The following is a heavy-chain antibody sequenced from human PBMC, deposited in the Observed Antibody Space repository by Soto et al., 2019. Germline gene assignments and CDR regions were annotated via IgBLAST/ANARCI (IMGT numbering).Heavy chain of an antibody. Sequence: PSYTLSLTCTVSGGSISDDYWSCILQPPGKGLEWVGYISYSGSTNYNPSLKSRSTISVDTSKNHFSLKLRSVTAADTAVYYCARRVKSAAWRRPAYYLDYWGQGTVVTVSS. D-gene: IGHD1-1*01. CDR1: GGSISDDY. CDR3: ARRVKSAAWRRPAYYLDY. V-gene: IGHV4-59*07. J-gene: IGHJ4*02. CDR2: ISYSGST.